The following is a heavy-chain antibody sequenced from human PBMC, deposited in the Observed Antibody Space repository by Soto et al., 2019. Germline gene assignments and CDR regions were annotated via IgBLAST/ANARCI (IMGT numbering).Heavy chain of an antibody. J-gene: IGHJ5*02. V-gene: IGHV4-59*01. Sequence: TSETLSLTCPVSGGSISSYYWRLIRQPPGKGLEWIGYIYYSGSTNYNPSLKSRVTISVDTSKNQFSLKLSSVTAADTAVYYCARAWDIVLYPWGQGTLVTVSS. CDR1: GGSISSYY. CDR2: IYYSGST. D-gene: IGHD5-12*01. CDR3: ARAWDIVLYP.